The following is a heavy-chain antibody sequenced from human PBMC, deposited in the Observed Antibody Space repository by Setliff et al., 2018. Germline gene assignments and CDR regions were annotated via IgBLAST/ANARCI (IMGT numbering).Heavy chain of an antibody. D-gene: IGHD3-10*01. CDR1: GGSISGDS. Sequence: NPSETLSLTCTVSGGSISGDSWSWIRQPPGKGLEWIGYSSTSGCTNCIPSLESRVTISRDKSPNQFSLMLRSVTAADTALYYCARGYYNGRGYYYLPCSFDSWGRGIVVTVSS. V-gene: IGHV4-4*08. J-gene: IGHJ4*02. CDR3: ARGYYNGRGYYYLPCSFDS. CDR2: SSTSGCT.